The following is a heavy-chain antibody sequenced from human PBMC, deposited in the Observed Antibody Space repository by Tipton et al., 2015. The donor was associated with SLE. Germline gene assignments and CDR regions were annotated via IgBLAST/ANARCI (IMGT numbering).Heavy chain of an antibody. D-gene: IGHD3-3*01. CDR1: GGSISSSSYY. Sequence: TLSLTCTVSGGSISSSSYYWGWIRQPPGKGLEWIGSIYYSGSTNYNPSLKSRVTISVDTSKNQFSLRLSSVTAADTAVYYCATWRGYDFWTGYSPYYFDYWGQGTLVTVSS. CDR3: ATWRGYDFWTGYSPYYFDY. V-gene: IGHV4-39*07. J-gene: IGHJ4*02. CDR2: IYYSGST.